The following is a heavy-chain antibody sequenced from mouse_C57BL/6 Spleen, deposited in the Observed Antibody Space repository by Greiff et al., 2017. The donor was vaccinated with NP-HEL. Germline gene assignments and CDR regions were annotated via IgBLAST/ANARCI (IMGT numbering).Heavy chain of an antibody. D-gene: IGHD1-1*01. CDR1: GYTFTDYE. CDR2: IDPETGGT. V-gene: IGHV1-15*01. Sequence: QVQLQQSGAELVRPGASVTLSCKASGYTFTDYEMHWVQQTPVHGLEWIGAIDPETGGTAYNQKFKGKAILTADKSSSTAYMELRSLTSEDSAVYYCSPHYYGSNYFDYWGQGTTLTVSS. CDR3: SPHYYGSNYFDY. J-gene: IGHJ2*01.